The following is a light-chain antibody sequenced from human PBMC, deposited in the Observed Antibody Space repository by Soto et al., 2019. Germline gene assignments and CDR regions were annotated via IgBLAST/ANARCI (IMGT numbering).Light chain of an antibody. V-gene: IGKV3-11*01. CDR2: GAS. CDR3: QHRSNWLWT. J-gene: IGKJ1*01. CDR1: ENIYTN. Sequence: EIVRTQSPATLSVSPGERATLAARASENIYTNLAWYQQKPGQAPRLLIYGASSRATGIPARFSGSGSGTDFTLTISRLEPEDFAIYYCQHRSNWLWTFGQGTKVDIK.